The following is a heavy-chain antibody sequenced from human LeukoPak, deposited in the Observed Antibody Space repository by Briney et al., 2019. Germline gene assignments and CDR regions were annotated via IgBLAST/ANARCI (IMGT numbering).Heavy chain of an antibody. V-gene: IGHV3-21*04. CDR3: TRPGDKLIWDRFDP. D-gene: IGHD2-21*02. CDR2: ISRGSDYM. CDR1: GFSFLNYG. Sequence: GGSLRLSCAASGFSFLNYGMNWLRQAPGKGREWVASISRGSDYMYYADSVKGRFTISRDNANNSLFLQMNSLRADDTGIYYCTRPGDKLIWDRFDPWGQGTLVTVSS. J-gene: IGHJ5*02.